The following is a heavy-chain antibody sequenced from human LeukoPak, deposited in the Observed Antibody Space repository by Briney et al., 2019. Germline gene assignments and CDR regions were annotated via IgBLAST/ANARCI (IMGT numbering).Heavy chain of an antibody. D-gene: IGHD3-10*01. CDR3: ARDRGLGDFDY. CDR2: IIPIFGTA. CDR1: GGTLSSDA. Sequence: GASVKVSCKASGGTLSSDAISWVRQAPGQGPEWMGGIIPIFGTANYAQNFQGRVTITADESTSTAYMELSSLRSEDTAVYYCARDRGLGDFDYWGQGTLVTVSS. V-gene: IGHV1-69*13. J-gene: IGHJ4*02.